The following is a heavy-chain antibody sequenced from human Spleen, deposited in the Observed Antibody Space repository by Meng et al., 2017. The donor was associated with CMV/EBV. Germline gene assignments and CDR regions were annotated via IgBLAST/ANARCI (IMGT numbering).Heavy chain of an antibody. CDR2: ISSSGTTI. CDR1: GFIFSSYE. CDR3: AKGVSRTTVTTFDS. D-gene: IGHD4-17*01. J-gene: IGHJ4*02. Sequence: GGSLRLSCAASGFIFSSYEMNWVRQAPGKGLEWISYISSSGTTIHYADSVKGRFTISRDNAKNSLYLQMTSLRVEETAVYYCAKGVSRTTVTTFDSWGQGTLVTVSS. V-gene: IGHV3-48*03.